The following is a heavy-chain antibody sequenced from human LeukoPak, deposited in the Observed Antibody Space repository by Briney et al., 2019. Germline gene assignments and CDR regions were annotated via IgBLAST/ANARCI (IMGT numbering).Heavy chain of an antibody. CDR2: IYYTGCT. Sequence: SETLSLTCTVSGGSISSSYYWSWIRQPPGKGLEWIGFIYYTGCTNYNPSLKSRVTISVDTSKNQFSLKLSAVTAADTAVYYCARDQYYDAFDIWGQGTMVIVSS. V-gene: IGHV4-61*01. D-gene: IGHD1-26*01. CDR1: GGSISSSYY. J-gene: IGHJ3*02. CDR3: ARDQYYDAFDI.